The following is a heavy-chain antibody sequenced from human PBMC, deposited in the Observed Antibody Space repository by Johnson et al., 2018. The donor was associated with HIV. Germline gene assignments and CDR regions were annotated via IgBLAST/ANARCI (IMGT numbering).Heavy chain of an antibody. CDR1: GFTFSSYG. Sequence: VQVVESGGGVAQPGRSLRLSCAASGFTFSSYGMHWVRQAPGKGLEWVAIIWYDGNNKYYADSVKGRFTISRDNSKNTLYLQMNSLRVEDTAVYYCAKGLGRYYEAFDIWGQGTMVTVSS. CDR3: AKGLGRYYEAFDI. V-gene: IGHV3-33*06. D-gene: IGHD1-26*01. J-gene: IGHJ3*02. CDR2: IWYDGNNK.